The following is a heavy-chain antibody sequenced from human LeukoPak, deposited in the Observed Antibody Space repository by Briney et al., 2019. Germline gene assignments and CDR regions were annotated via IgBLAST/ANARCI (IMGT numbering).Heavy chain of an antibody. J-gene: IGHJ5*02. CDR3: ARGLGREALYDFWSGSVVHNWFDP. Sequence: SETLSLTCAVYGGSFNGFYWSWIRQLPGKGLDWIAEINHSGSTKYNPSLKSRVTISVDTSKNQFSLELRSVTAADTAVYYCARGLGREALYDFWSGSVVHNWFDPWGQGNLVTVSS. V-gene: IGHV4-34*01. CDR2: INHSGST. D-gene: IGHD3-3*01. CDR1: GGSFNGFY.